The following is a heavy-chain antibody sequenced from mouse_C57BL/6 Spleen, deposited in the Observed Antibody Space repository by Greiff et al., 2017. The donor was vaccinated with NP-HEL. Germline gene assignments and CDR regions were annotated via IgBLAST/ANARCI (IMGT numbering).Heavy chain of an antibody. CDR1: GFTFSDYG. J-gene: IGHJ4*01. CDR2: ISSGSSTI. D-gene: IGHD1-1*01. V-gene: IGHV5-17*01. CDR3: ARGFITTVVALYYYAMDY. Sequence: DVHLVESGGGLVKPGGSLKLSCAASGFTFSDYGMHWVRQAPEKGLEWVAYISSGSSTIYYADTVKGRFTISRDNAKNTLFLQMTSLRSEDTAMYYCARGFITTVVALYYYAMDYWGQGTSVTVSS.